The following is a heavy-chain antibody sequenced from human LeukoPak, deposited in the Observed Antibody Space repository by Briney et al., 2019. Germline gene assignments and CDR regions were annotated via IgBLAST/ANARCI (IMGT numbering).Heavy chain of an antibody. CDR2: ISGGGGLP. Sequence: GGSLRLSCAASGFTFSPYAMSWVRQAPGKGLEWVSAISGGGGLPYYADSVKGRFTISRDNSKNTLFLQMSSLRAEDTAVYYCARVGHGEGSFDYWGQGALVTVSS. CDR1: GFTFSPYA. CDR3: ARVGHGEGSFDY. V-gene: IGHV3-23*01. J-gene: IGHJ4*02. D-gene: IGHD2-15*01.